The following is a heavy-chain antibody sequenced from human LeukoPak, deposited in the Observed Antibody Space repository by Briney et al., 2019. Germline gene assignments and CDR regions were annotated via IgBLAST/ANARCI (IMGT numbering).Heavy chain of an antibody. Sequence: ASVKVSCKASGYTFTSYDINWVRQATGQGLEWMGWMNPNSGNTGYAQKSQGRVTMTRNTSISTAYMELSSLRSEDTAVYYCARSLTAMVTFYYCYYMDVWGKGTTVTVSS. CDR3: ARSLTAMVTFYYCYYMDV. D-gene: IGHD5-18*01. V-gene: IGHV1-8*01. CDR1: GYTFTSYD. J-gene: IGHJ6*03. CDR2: MNPNSGNT.